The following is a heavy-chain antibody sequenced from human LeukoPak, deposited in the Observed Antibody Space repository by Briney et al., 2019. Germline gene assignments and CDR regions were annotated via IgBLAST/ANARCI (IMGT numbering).Heavy chain of an antibody. CDR2: MLPIFGTA. J-gene: IGHJ4*02. D-gene: IGHD6-13*01. CDR1: GGAFSSYA. V-gene: IGHV1-69*13. Sequence: SVKVSCKASGGAFSSYAISWVRQAPGQGLEWMGGMLPIFGTANYAQKFQGRVTITADESSNTASLDLSSLTSEDTAVYYCATDPNPYSSTSGYFDFWGQGTLVTVSS. CDR3: ATDPNPYSSTSGYFDF.